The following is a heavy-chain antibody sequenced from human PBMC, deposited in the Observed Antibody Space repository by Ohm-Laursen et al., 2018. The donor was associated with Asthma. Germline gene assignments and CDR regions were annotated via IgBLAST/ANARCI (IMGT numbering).Heavy chain of an antibody. CDR3: ATLSWYASQF. V-gene: IGHV3-7*01. J-gene: IGHJ4*02. CDR1: EFTFSLYS. D-gene: IGHD2-2*01. CDR2: IKPDGSQT. Sequence: SLRLSCAASEFTFSLYSMNWVRQAPGKGLQWLAFIKPDGSQTYYADSMEGRFSISRDNSKNSLYLQMSSLRGEDTAIYYCATLSWYASQFWGQGTLVTVSS.